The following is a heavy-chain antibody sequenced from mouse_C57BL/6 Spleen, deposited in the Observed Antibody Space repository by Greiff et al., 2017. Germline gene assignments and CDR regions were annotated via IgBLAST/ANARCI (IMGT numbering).Heavy chain of an antibody. V-gene: IGHV3-6*01. CDR3: ARGGLSFDY. CDR2: ISYDGSN. D-gene: IGHD3-3*01. CDR1: GYSITSGYY. Sequence: EVQLQESGPGLVKPSQSLSLTCSVSGYSITSGYYWNWIRQFPGNKLEWMGYISYDGSNNYNPSLKNRNSITLDTSKNQFFLKLNSVTTEDTATYYCARGGLSFDYWGQGTTLTVSS. J-gene: IGHJ2*01.